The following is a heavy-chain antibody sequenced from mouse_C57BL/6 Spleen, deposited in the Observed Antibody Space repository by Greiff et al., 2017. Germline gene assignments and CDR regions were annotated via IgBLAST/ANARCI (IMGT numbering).Heavy chain of an antibody. D-gene: IGHD2-14*01. CDR3: AREGRPFDY. CDR2: IHPNSGST. J-gene: IGHJ2*01. V-gene: IGHV1-64*01. Sequence: VQLQQPGAELVKPGASVKLSCKASGYTFTSYWMHWVKQRPGQGLEWIGMIHPNSGSTNYNEKFKSKATLTVDKSSSTAYMQLSSLTSKDSAVYYCAREGRPFDYWGQGTTLTVSS. CDR1: GYTFTSYW.